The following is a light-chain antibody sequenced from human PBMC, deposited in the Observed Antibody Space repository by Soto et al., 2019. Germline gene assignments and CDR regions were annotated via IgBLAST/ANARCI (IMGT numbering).Light chain of an antibody. CDR1: QSISSW. Sequence: DIQMTQSPSTLSASVGDRVTITCRASQSISSWLAWYQQKPGKAPKLLIYDASSLESGVPSRFSGSGSGTKFTLTFSSLQPDDFETYYYHQYNSYSITFGLGTKVDIK. V-gene: IGKV1-5*01. J-gene: IGKJ3*01. CDR2: DAS. CDR3: HQYNSYSIT.